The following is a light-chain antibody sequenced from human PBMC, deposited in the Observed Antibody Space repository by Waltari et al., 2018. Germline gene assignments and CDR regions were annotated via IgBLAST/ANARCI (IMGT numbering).Light chain of an antibody. CDR2: GNK. J-gene: IGLJ2*01. V-gene: IGLV1-40*01. CDR1: QSNPRAGYH. Sequence: QSVLTQPPSMSGAPEQTVTSSRSGTQSNPRAGYHVPRSRVPPRTSPQLLIFGNKNRPSGVSDRFSASKSGASASLVISGIHVGDEGDYYCQSYDSALRGSVFGGGTKLSVL. CDR3: QSYDSALRGSV.